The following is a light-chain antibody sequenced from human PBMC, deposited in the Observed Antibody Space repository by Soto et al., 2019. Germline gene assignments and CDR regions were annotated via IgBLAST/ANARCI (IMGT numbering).Light chain of an antibody. CDR2: ETS. Sequence: EIVMTQSPGTLSVSPGGRASLSCRASQNIRSNLAWYQQKPGQAPRLLIYETSTRAPGIPARFSGSGSGTDFTLTISRLEPEDFAVYYCQQYGSSRITFGQGTRLEIK. V-gene: IGKV3-15*01. J-gene: IGKJ5*01. CDR3: QQYGSSRIT. CDR1: QNIRSN.